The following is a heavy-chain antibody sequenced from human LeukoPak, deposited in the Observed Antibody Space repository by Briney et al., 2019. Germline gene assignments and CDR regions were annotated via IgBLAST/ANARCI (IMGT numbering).Heavy chain of an antibody. CDR3: ATSRGTWYAFDI. D-gene: IGHD3-16*01. J-gene: IGHJ3*02. CDR1: GGSISSSDYY. Sequence: PSQTLSLTCTVSGGSISSSDYYWTWIRQHPGKGLEWLGFIYHSGSTYYNPSLKSRVTISVDTSKNQFSLKLSSVTAADTAVYYCATSRGTWYAFDIWGQGTMVTVSS. V-gene: IGHV4-31*03. CDR2: IYHSGST.